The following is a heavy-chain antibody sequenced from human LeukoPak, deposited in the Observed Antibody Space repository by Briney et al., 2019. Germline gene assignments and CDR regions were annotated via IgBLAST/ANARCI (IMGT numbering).Heavy chain of an antibody. CDR2: ITDSGDGT. CDR1: GFTFSNFA. CDR3: ANRVPYSSSSVYFDY. J-gene: IGHJ4*02. V-gene: IGHV3-23*01. Sequence: GGSLRLSCAASGFTFSNFAMSWVRQAPGKGLEWVSAITDSGDGTYYADSVKGRFTISRDNSKNTLYLQMRSLRAEDTAVYYCANRVPYSSSSVYFDYWGRGTLVTVSS. D-gene: IGHD6-6*01.